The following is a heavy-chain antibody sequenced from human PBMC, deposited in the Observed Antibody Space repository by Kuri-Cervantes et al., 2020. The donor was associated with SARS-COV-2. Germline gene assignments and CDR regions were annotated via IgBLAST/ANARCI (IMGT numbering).Heavy chain of an antibody. CDR1: GFTFSSSS. CDR3: AREKYYYDSSGLGGGEDYYYGMDV. D-gene: IGHD3-22*01. J-gene: IGHJ6*02. CDR2: ISSSSSYI. V-gene: IGHV3-21*01. Sequence: GESLKISCAASGFTFSSSSMNRVRQAPGKGLEWVSSISSSSSYIYYADSVKGRFTISRDNAKNSLYLQMNSLRAEDTAVYYCAREKYYYDSSGLGGGEDYYYGMDVWGQGTTVTVSS.